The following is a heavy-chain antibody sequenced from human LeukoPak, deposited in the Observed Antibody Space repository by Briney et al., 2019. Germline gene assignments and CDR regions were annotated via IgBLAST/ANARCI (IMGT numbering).Heavy chain of an antibody. Sequence: GGSLRLSCAASGFTFSSYAMSWVRQAPGKGLEWVSAISGSGGNTYYADSVKGRFTISRDNSKNTLYLQMNSLRAEDTAVYYCAKDPYYYDSSGYSWGQGTLVTVSS. J-gene: IGHJ5*02. D-gene: IGHD3-22*01. CDR1: GFTFSSYA. CDR3: AKDPYYYDSSGYS. CDR2: ISGSGGNT. V-gene: IGHV3-23*01.